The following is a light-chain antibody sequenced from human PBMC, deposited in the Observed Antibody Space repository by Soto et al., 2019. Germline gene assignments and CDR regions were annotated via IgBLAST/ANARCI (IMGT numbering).Light chain of an antibody. CDR2: AAS. V-gene: IGKV1-9*01. CDR1: QGISSY. CDR3: QQLNSFPLT. J-gene: IGKJ4*01. Sequence: QLTQSPSSLSASVGDRVTITCRASQGISSYLAWYHQIPGKAPKLLIYAASTLESGVPSRFSGSGSGTDFTLTISSLQPEDFATYYCQQLNSFPLTFGGGTKVDIK.